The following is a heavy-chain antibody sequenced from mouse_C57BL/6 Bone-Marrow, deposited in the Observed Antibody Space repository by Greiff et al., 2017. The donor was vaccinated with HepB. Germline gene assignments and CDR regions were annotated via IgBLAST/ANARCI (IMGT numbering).Heavy chain of an antibody. D-gene: IGHD2-4*01. CDR1: GYSITSDY. CDR2: ISYSGST. J-gene: IGHJ2*01. V-gene: IGHV3-8*01. Sequence: EVKLMESGPGLAKPSQTLSLTCSVPGYSITSDYWNWIRKFPGNKLEYMGYISYSGSTYYNPSLKSRISITRDTSKNQYYLQLNSVTTEDTATYYCASLYDYDKGFDYWGQGTTLTVSS. CDR3: ASLYDYDKGFDY.